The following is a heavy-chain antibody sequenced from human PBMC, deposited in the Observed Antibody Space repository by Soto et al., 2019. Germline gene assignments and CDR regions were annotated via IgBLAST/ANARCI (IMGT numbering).Heavy chain of an antibody. CDR1: GYTFTSYG. CDR2: INAANGDT. D-gene: IGHD6-13*01. V-gene: IGHV1-3*01. Sequence: GASVKVSCKASGYTFTSYGIHWVRQAPGQRLEWMGWINAANGDTKYSPKFQGRVTITRDTSASTAYMELSSLRSEDTAVYYCVRRHVSATGIDWFDPWGQGTLVTGSS. J-gene: IGHJ5*02. CDR3: VRRHVSATGIDWFDP.